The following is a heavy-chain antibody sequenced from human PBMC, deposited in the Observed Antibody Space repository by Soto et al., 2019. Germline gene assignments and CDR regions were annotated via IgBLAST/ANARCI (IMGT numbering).Heavy chain of an antibody. J-gene: IGHJ4*02. V-gene: IGHV4-4*07. CDR2: IYTSENT. CDR1: GVSISSDY. CDR3: ARGVGRNSWTSFDS. D-gene: IGHD6-13*01. Sequence: SETLSLTCTVSGVSISSDYWSWIRQPAGKGLEWIGRIYTSENTHYNPSLRSRVSMSLDTSKNQLSLNLSSVTAADTAVYYCARGVGRNSWTSFDSWGQGTLVTVSS.